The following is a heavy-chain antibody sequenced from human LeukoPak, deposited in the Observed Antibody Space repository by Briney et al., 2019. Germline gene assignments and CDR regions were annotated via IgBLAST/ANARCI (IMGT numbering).Heavy chain of an antibody. V-gene: IGHV3-23*01. CDR1: GFTFSSYA. D-gene: IGHD2-2*02. Sequence: PGGSLRLSCAASGFTFSSYAMSWVRQAPGKGLEWVSAISGSGGSTYYADPVKGRFTISRDNSKNTLYLQMNSLRAEDTAVYYCAKAIIVVVPAAIRTHAFDIWGQGTMVTVSS. CDR2: ISGSGGST. CDR3: AKAIIVVVPAAIRTHAFDI. J-gene: IGHJ3*02.